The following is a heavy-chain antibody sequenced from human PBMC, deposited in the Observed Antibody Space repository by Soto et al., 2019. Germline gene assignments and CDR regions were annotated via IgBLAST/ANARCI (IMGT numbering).Heavy chain of an antibody. D-gene: IGHD3-22*01. J-gene: IGHJ4*02. CDR3: ARDRLRGYDSSGFYS. V-gene: IGHV1-18*01. CDR2: INPSDGNR. CDR1: GFTFTSSA. Sequence: GASVKVSCKASGFTFTSSAVQWVRQARGQRLEWMGWINPSDGNRNFAQKFEDRVTMTTATSTNTVFLELRSLKSDDTAIYYCARDRLRGYDSSGFYSWGQGTMVTVSS.